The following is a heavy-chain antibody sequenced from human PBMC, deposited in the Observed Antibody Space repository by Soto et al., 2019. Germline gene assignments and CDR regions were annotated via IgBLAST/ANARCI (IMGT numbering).Heavy chain of an antibody. V-gene: IGHV1-69*01. CDR1: EGTFNSYA. D-gene: IGHD6-13*01. CDR2: IIPYYNTL. J-gene: IGHJ4*02. Sequence: QAQVVQSGAEVSKPGSSVKLSCKASEGTFNSYAIAWVRQAPGQGLEWMGGIIPYYNTLNYAQKFQDRATITADDSTNTVYMELRSLRSDDTAGYFCVSGASRWYPYFFDSWAQGTLVTVSS. CDR3: VSGASRWYPYFFDS.